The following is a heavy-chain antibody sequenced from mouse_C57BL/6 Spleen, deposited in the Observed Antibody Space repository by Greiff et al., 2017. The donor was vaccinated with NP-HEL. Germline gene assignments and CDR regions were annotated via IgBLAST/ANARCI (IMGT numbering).Heavy chain of an antibody. CDR3: AREGNDGYSYYFDY. V-gene: IGHV5-16*01. D-gene: IGHD2-3*01. J-gene: IGHJ2*01. CDR2: INYDGSST. Sequence: EVQRVESEGGLVQPGSSMKLSCTASGFTFSDYYMAWVRQVPEKGLEWVANINYDGSSTYYLDSLKSRFIISRDNAKNILYLQMSSLKSEDTATYYCAREGNDGYSYYFDYWGQGTTLTVSS. CDR1: GFTFSDYY.